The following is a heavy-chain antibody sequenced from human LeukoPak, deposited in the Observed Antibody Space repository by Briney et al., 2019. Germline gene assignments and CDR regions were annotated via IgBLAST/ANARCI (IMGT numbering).Heavy chain of an antibody. Sequence: ASVKVSCKASGYSFTTYGITWVRQAPGQGLEWMGWFSSYNGNTNYAQKFQGRVTMTTDTPTTTAYMELRSLTSDDTATYYCARDRIYYDSSPDVFDIWGQGTTVTVSS. J-gene: IGHJ3*02. V-gene: IGHV1-18*01. CDR2: FSSYNGNT. CDR1: GYSFTTYG. D-gene: IGHD3-22*01. CDR3: ARDRIYYDSSPDVFDI.